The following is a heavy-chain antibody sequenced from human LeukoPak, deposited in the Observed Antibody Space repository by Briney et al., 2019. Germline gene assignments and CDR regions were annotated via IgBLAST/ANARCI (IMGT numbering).Heavy chain of an antibody. D-gene: IGHD5-12*01. J-gene: IGHJ6*03. CDR2: ISGSGGST. CDR3: ARDPGSGYDSYYYYMDV. Sequence: GGSLRLSCAASGFTFSSYGMSWVRQAPGKGLEWVSAISGSGGSTYYADSVKGRFTISRDNAKNSLYLQMNSLRAEDTAVYYCARDPGSGYDSYYYYMDVWGKGTTVTISS. V-gene: IGHV3-23*01. CDR1: GFTFSSYG.